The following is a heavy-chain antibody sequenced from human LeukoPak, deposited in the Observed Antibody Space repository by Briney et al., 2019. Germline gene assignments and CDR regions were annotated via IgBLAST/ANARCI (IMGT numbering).Heavy chain of an antibody. D-gene: IGHD4-17*01. V-gene: IGHV4-34*01. CDR3: ARDGRRSTVLDAFDI. CDR1: SGSFSGYY. J-gene: IGHJ3*02. CDR2: INHSGST. Sequence: SETLSLTCAVYSGSFSGYYWSWIRQPPGKGLEWIGEINHSGSTNYNPSPKSRVTISVDTSKNQFSLKLSSVTAADTAVYYCARDGRRSTVLDAFDIWGQGTMVTVSS.